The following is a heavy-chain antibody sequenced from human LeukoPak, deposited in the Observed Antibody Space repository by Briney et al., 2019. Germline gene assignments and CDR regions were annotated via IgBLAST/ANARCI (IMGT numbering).Heavy chain of an antibody. D-gene: IGHD3-10*01. J-gene: IGHJ4*02. CDR2: IQFDGSNV. CDR1: GFTFSSYG. Sequence: GGSLRLSCAASGFTFSSYGMHWVRQAPGKGLEWVAFIQFDGSNVYYADSVKGRFTISRDISKNTLYLQMNSLRAEDTALYYCAKASVAGVFYGSVYPPDRWGQGTLVTVSS. V-gene: IGHV3-30*02. CDR3: AKASVAGVFYGSVYPPDR.